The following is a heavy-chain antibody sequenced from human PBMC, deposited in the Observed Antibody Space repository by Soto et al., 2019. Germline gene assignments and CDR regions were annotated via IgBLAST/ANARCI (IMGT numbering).Heavy chain of an antibody. CDR1: GFTFSSSE. J-gene: IGHJ3*01. D-gene: IGHD1-26*01. V-gene: IGHV3-48*03. CDR2: IHPSGQPI. CDR3: ARRARR. Sequence: EVQLVESGGGLIQPGGSVRLSCAASGFTFSSSEMYWVRQAPGKGLEWVSYIHPSGQPIFYADSVKGRFTISRDNAKNSLYMQMSSLRAEDSAVYYCARRARRWGQGTMVTVSS.